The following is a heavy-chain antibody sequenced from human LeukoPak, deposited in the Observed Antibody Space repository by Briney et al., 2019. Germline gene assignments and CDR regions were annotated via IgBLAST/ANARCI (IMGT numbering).Heavy chain of an antibody. Sequence: PSETLSLTCTVSGGSIGSYYYSWIRQPAGKGLGWIGRIYSSVSTDYNPSLKSRVTMSLDTSKNQFSLKLNSVTAADTAVYYCARDRSSSWSKDYFDYWGQGTLVTVSS. D-gene: IGHD6-13*01. J-gene: IGHJ4*02. CDR3: ARDRSSSWSKDYFDY. V-gene: IGHV4-4*07. CDR2: IYSSVST. CDR1: GGSIGSYY.